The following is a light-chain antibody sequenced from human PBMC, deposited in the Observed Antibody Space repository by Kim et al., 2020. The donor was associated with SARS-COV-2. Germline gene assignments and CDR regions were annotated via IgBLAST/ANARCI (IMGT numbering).Light chain of an antibody. CDR3: QQYGGPPTT. CDR1: QTVTPNY. V-gene: IGKV3D-20*01. Sequence: PGERATLSCGASQTVTPNYLAWYQQKPGLAPRLLIYAASTPATGIPDRFSVSASGTVFTLTISRLEPEAVAVYFCQQYGGPPTTFGQGTKV. CDR2: AAS. J-gene: IGKJ1*01.